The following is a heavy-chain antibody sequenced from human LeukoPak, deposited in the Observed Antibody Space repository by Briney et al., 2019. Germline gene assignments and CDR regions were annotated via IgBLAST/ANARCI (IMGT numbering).Heavy chain of an antibody. CDR1: GFTFSSYA. J-gene: IGHJ4*02. Sequence: GGSLRLSCAASGFTFSSYAMSWVRQAPGKGLEWVSAISGSGSSTYYADSVKGRFTISRDNSKNTLYLQMNSLRAEDTAVYYCAKIPRYYYGSGTGGGYFDYWGQGTLVTVSS. CDR2: ISGSGSST. V-gene: IGHV3-23*01. CDR3: AKIPRYYYGSGTGGGYFDY. D-gene: IGHD3-10*01.